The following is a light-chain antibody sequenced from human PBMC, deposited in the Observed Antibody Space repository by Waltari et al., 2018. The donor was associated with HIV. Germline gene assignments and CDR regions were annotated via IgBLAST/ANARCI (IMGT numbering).Light chain of an antibody. V-gene: IGLV6-57*02. J-gene: IGLJ2*01. Sequence: NFMLTQPHSVSESPGKTVTISCTGSSGSIASNYVQWYQQRPGSAPTTVIYEDNQRPSGVPDRFSGSIDSSSNSASLTISGLKTEDEADYYCQSYDRNDHRVFGGGTKLTVL. CDR1: SGSIASNY. CDR3: QSYDRNDHRV. CDR2: EDN.